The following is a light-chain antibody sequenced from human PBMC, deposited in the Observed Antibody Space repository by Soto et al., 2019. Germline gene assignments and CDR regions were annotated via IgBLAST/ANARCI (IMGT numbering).Light chain of an antibody. CDR1: QSVRSN. CDR3: QQYNSWPPRIT. J-gene: IGKJ5*01. V-gene: IGKV3-15*01. CDR2: GVS. Sequence: EIVMTQAPAPLSVSPGERSTLSCRASQSVRSNLAWYQQKPGQAPRXLXXGVSTRATGIPARFSGSGSRKEFTRNISSLQSEQFAGYYCQQYNSWPPRITFGQGTRLDIK.